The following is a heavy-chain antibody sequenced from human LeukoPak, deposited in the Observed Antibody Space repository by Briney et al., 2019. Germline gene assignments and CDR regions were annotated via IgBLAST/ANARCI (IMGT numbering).Heavy chain of an antibody. D-gene: IGHD2-2*01. J-gene: IGHJ5*02. CDR2: IYHSGST. CDR1: GYSISSGYY. CDR3: ARGLGVVVPAANNWFDP. Sequence: SETLSLTCTVSGYSISSGYYWGWIRQPPRKGLEWIGSIYHSGSTYYNPSLKSRVTISVDTSKNQFSLKLSSVTAADTAVYYCARGLGVVVPAANNWFDPWGQGTLVTVSS. V-gene: IGHV4-38-2*02.